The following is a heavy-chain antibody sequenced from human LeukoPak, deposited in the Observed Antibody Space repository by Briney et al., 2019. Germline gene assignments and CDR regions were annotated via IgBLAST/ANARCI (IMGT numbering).Heavy chain of an antibody. V-gene: IGHV1-2*02. CDR3: ARGSGYSYGYYFDY. CDR2: INPNSGGT. Sequence: ASVKVSCKPSGYTFTGYYLHWVRQAPGQGLEWMGWINPNSGGTNYAQNFQGRVTMTRDTSISTAYMELSRLRSDDTAVYYCARGSGYSYGYYFDYWGQGTLVPVSS. CDR1: GYTFTGYY. D-gene: IGHD5-18*01. J-gene: IGHJ4*02.